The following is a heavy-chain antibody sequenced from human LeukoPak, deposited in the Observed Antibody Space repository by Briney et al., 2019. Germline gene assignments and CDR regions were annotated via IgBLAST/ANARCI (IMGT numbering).Heavy chain of an antibody. CDR2: FYYSGST. D-gene: IGHD1-14*01. V-gene: IGHV4-39*01. CDR1: GGSISSSNYY. CDR3: ATWGNLNLN. J-gene: IGHJ4*02. Sequence: PSETLSLTCTVAGGSISSSNYYWGWIRQPPGKGLEWIGTFYYSGSTYYNPSLKSRVTVSVDTSRTQFSLRLSSVTAADTALYYCATWGNLNLNWGQGTLVTVSS.